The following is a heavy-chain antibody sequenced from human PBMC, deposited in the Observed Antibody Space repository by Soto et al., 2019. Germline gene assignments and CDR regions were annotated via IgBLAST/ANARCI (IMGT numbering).Heavy chain of an antibody. J-gene: IGHJ4*02. CDR3: ARSGDNYNRLEY. Sequence: QPGGSLRLYCAASGFTFSSYAMSWVRQAPGKGLEWVSAIRGSGGSTYYADSVKGRFTISRDNTKNLLHMQMKRMRAEDTAVYYCARSGDNYNRLEYWGQGT. CDR1: GFTFSSYA. D-gene: IGHD1-1*01. V-gene: IGHV3-23*01. CDR2: IRGSGGST.